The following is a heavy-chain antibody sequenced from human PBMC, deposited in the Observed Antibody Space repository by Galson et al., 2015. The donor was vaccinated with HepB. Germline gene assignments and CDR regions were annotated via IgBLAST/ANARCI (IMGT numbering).Heavy chain of an antibody. CDR2: IRSKAVNYAT. Sequence: LRLSCAASGFTFSGSAIHWVRQASGKGPEWVGRIRSKAVNYATKSVASLQGRFVIPRLDSKNTAFLHMNRLKIEDTAVYYCTRLGDLSGYSSSWGQGTRVTVSS. CDR1: GFTFSGSA. CDR3: TRLGDLSGYSSS. J-gene: IGHJ4*02. V-gene: IGHV3-73*01. D-gene: IGHD6-13*01.